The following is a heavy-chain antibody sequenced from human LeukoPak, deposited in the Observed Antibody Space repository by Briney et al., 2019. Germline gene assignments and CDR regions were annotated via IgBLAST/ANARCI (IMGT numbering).Heavy chain of an antibody. Sequence: GGSLRLSCAASGFNFRGYGMHWVRQAPGKGLVWVSRINRDGSSTSYADSVKGRFTISRDNAKNTLYLQMNSLRAEDTAVYYCARGGGYSYGSFDYWGQGTLVTVSS. CDR1: GFNFRGYG. V-gene: IGHV3-74*01. CDR3: ARGGGYSYGSFDY. CDR2: INRDGSST. D-gene: IGHD5-18*01. J-gene: IGHJ4*02.